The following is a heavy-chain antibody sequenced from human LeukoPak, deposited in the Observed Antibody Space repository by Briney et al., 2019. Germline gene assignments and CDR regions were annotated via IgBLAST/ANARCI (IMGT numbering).Heavy chain of an antibody. V-gene: IGHV7-4-1*02. D-gene: IGHD2-15*01. CDR3: ARLSPVVVVAATGVWFDP. CDR1: GYTFTSYA. Sequence: ASVKVSCKASGYTFTSYAMNWVRQAPGQGLEWMGWINANTGNPTYAQGFTGRFVFSLDTSVSTAYLQISSLKAEDTAVYYCARLSPVVVVAATGVWFDPWGQGTLVTVSS. J-gene: IGHJ5*02. CDR2: INANTGNP.